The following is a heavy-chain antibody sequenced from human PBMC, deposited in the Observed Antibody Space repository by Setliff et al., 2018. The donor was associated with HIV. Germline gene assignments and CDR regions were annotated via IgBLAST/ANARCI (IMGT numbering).Heavy chain of an antibody. Sequence: GGSLRLSCAASGFTFSNYWMSWVRQTPGKGLEWVANIKPDGSEKYYVDSVKGRFTNSRDNAENSLYLQMNSLRAEDTAVYYCARDYVWGRRAFDIWGPGTMVTVSS. CDR3: ARDYVWGRRAFDI. D-gene: IGHD3-16*01. J-gene: IGHJ3*02. CDR1: GFTFSNYW. CDR2: IKPDGSEK. V-gene: IGHV3-7*01.